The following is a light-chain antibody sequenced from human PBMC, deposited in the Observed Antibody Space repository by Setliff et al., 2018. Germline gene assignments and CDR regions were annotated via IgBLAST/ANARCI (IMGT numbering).Light chain of an antibody. V-gene: IGLV2-14*03. CDR1: SSDVGGYDY. CDR2: DVR. J-gene: IGLJ2*01. CDR3: SSYTSSSTPVV. Sequence: QSALTQAASVSGSPGQSVTISCTGSSSDVGGYDYVSWYQHHPGRAPKFIIYDVRYRPSGVSNRFSGSKSGNTASLTISGLQAEDEADYYCSSYTSSSTPVVFGGGTKVTVL.